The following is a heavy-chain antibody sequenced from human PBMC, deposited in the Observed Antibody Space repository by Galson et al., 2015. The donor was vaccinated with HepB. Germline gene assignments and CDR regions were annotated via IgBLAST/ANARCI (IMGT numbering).Heavy chain of an antibody. CDR1: GGSISSYY. Sequence: SETLSLTCTVSGGSISSYYWSWIRQPPGKGLEWIGYIYYSGSTNYNPSLKSRVAISVDTSKNQFSLKLSSVTAADTAVYYCARDRRPLEWLFYYGMDVWGQGTTVTVSS. CDR2: IYYSGST. CDR3: ARDRRPLEWLFYYGMDV. V-gene: IGHV4-59*12. J-gene: IGHJ6*02. D-gene: IGHD3-3*01.